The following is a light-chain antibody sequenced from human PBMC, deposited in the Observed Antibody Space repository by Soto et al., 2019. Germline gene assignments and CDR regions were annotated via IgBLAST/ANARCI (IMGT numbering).Light chain of an antibody. J-gene: IGKJ2*01. V-gene: IGKV3-11*01. CDR1: QSVSSY. CDR2: DAS. CDR3: QQRSNWPYT. Sequence: EIVLTQSPATLSLSPGERATLSCRASQSVSSYLAWYQQKPGQAPRLLIYDASNRATGIPARFSGSGSGTDFNLTIQRLKAGDFAVYYCQQRSNWPYTFGQGTKLEIK.